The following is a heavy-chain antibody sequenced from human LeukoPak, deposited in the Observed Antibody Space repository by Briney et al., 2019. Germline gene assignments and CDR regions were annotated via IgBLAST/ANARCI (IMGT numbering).Heavy chain of an antibody. CDR2: INHSGST. J-gene: IGHJ6*02. Sequence: SETLSLTCAVYGGSFSGYYWSWIRQPPGKGLEWIGEINHSGSTNYDPSLKSRVTISVDTSKNQFSLQLSSVTAADTAVYYCARVIVVVPAAMPPSFYYYYYGMDVWGQGTTVTVSS. CDR3: ARVIVVVPAAMPPSFYYYYYGMDV. V-gene: IGHV4-34*01. D-gene: IGHD2-2*01. CDR1: GGSFSGYY.